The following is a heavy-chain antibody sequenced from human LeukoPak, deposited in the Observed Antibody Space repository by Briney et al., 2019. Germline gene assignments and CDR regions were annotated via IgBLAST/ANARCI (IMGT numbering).Heavy chain of an antibody. D-gene: IGHD3-22*01. CDR1: GGTFSSYA. J-gene: IGHJ4*02. V-gene: IGHV1-18*01. CDR3: AREKSYYDSSGSTTKTKKYFDY. CDR2: ISAYNGNT. Sequence: ASVKVSCKASGGTFSSYAISWVRQAPGQGLEWMGWISAYNGNTNYAQKLQGRVTMTTDTSTSTAYMELRSLRSDDTAVYYCAREKSYYDSSGSTTKTKKYFDYWGQGTLVTVSS.